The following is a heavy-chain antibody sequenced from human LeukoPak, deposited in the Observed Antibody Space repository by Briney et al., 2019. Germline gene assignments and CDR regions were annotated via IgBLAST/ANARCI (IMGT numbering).Heavy chain of an antibody. CDR1: GFTFSSYA. CDR3: AISNDYGPFDY. V-gene: IGHV3-30-3*01. CDR2: ISYDGSNK. J-gene: IGHJ4*02. Sequence: GRSLRLSCAASGFTFSSYAMHWVRQAPGKGLEWVAVISYDGSNKYYADSVKGRFTISRDNSKNTLYLQMNNLRAEDTAVYYCAISNDYGPFDYWGQGTLVTVSS. D-gene: IGHD4-17*01.